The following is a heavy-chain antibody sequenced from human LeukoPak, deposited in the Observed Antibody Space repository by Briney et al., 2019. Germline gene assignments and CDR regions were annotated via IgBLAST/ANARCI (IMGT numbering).Heavy chain of an antibody. CDR3: ARCGVGVAAAAANC. Sequence: GGSLRLSCAVSGFTFNSYSMNWVRQAPGKGLEWVANIKQDGSAIYYVDSVKGRFTISRDNAKNSLYLQMNSLRAEDTAVYYCARCGVGVAAAAANCWGQGTLLTVSS. V-gene: IGHV3-7*01. CDR1: GFTFNSYS. J-gene: IGHJ4*02. D-gene: IGHD6-13*01. CDR2: IKQDGSAI.